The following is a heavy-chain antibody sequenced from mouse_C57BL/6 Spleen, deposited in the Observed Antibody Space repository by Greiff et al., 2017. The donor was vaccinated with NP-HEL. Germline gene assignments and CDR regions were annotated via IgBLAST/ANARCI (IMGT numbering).Heavy chain of an antibody. Sequence: VQLQESGPGLVQPSQSLSITCTASGFSLTSYGVHWVRQSPGKGLEWLGVIWSGGSTDYNAAFISRLSISKDNSKSQDFFKMNSLQADDTAIYYCARKGEKNWDYYAMDYWGQGTSVTVSS. D-gene: IGHD4-1*01. V-gene: IGHV2-2*01. CDR1: GFSLTSYG. CDR2: IWSGGST. J-gene: IGHJ4*01. CDR3: ARKGEKNWDYYAMDY.